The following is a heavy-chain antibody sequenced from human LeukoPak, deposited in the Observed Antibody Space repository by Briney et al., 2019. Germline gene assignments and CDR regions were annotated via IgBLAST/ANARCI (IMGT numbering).Heavy chain of an antibody. D-gene: IGHD6-6*01. Sequence: PGGSLRLPCAASGFPFSSYWISWVRQPPGKGLEWVSGINWNGGSTGYADSVKGRFTISRDNAKNSLYLQMNSLRAEDTALYYCARDSSSSSFDYWGQGTLVTVSS. J-gene: IGHJ4*02. CDR2: INWNGGST. CDR3: ARDSSSSSFDY. CDR1: GFPFSSYW. V-gene: IGHV3-20*04.